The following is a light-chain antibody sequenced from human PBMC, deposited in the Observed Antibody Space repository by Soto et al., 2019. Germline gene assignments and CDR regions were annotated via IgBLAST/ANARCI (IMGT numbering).Light chain of an antibody. CDR3: AAWNGTLNGLYV. J-gene: IGLJ1*01. Sequence: QSVLTQPPSASGTPGQRVTISCSGSSSNIGSLSVDWYQHLPGTAPKLLIYSDYQRPSGVPDRFSGSKSGTSVSLAISGLQSEDDADYYCAAWNGTLNGLYVFGTGTKLTVL. CDR1: SSNIGSLS. CDR2: SDY. V-gene: IGLV1-44*01.